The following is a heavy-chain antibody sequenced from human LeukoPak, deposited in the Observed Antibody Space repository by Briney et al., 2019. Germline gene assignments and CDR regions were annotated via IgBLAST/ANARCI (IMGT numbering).Heavy chain of an antibody. CDR2: TYYRSKWYN. CDR1: GDSLSSNSAA. J-gene: IGHJ5*02. Sequence: SQTLSLTCALSGDSLSSNSAAWNWIRQSPSRGLEWLGRTYYRSKWYNDYAVSVKSRMTINPDTSKNQFSLQLNSVTPEDTAVYYCAREHQLLPYNWFDPWGQGTLVTVSS. V-gene: IGHV6-1*01. D-gene: IGHD2-2*01. CDR3: AREHQLLPYNWFDP.